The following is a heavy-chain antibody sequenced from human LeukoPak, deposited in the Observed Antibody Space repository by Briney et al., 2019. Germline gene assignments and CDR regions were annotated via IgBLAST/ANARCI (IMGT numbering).Heavy chain of an antibody. CDR1: GFTFSSYA. Sequence: GASLRLSCAASGFTFSSYAMSWVRQAPGEGLEWVSAISGSGGSTYYADSVKGRFTISRDNSKNTLYLQMNSLRAEDTAVYYCAKPRGYSYDADYWGQGTLVTVSS. CDR3: AKPRGYSYDADY. CDR2: ISGSGGST. D-gene: IGHD5-18*01. J-gene: IGHJ4*02. V-gene: IGHV3-23*01.